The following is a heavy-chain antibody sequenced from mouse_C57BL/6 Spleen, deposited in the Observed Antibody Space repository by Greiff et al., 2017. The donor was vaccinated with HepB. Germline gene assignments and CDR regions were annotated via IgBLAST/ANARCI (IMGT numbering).Heavy chain of an antibody. CDR1: GYTFTSYR. D-gene: IGHD2-12*01. J-gene: IGHJ3*01. V-gene: IGHV1-69*01. CDR3: ARKGYYTWFAY. Sequence: QVQLQQPGAELVMPGASVKLSCKASGYTFTSYRMHWVKPRPGQGLEWIGEIDPSDSYTNYNQKFKGKSTLTVDKSSSTAYMQLSSLTSEDSAVYYCARKGYYTWFAYWGQGTLVTVSA. CDR2: IDPSDSYT.